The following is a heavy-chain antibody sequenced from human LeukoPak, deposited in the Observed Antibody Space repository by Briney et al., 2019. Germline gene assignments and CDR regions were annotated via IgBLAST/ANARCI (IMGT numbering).Heavy chain of an antibody. D-gene: IGHD3-3*01. CDR1: GYTFTSYG. CDR2: IIPIFGTA. V-gene: IGHV1-69*05. Sequence: SVKVSCKASGYTFTSYGISWVRQAPGQGLEWMGGIIPIFGTANYAQKFQGRVTITTDESTSTAYMELNSLRSEDTAVYYCASKTGLRFLEWFPIDYWGQGTLVTVFS. CDR3: ASKTGLRFLEWFPIDY. J-gene: IGHJ4*02.